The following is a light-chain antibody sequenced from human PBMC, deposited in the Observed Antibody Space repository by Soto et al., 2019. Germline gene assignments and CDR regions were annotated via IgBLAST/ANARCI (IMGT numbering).Light chain of an antibody. V-gene: IGKV1-5*01. J-gene: IGKJ1*01. CDR3: QQYKSYSPRT. Sequence: IQLTKSPSTLSASVGDRVTITCRASQTISNWLAWYQQRPGKAPQLLISDASRLESGVPSRFSGSGSGTEITLTISSLQPDDSATYYCQQYKSYSPRTFGHGTK. CDR2: DAS. CDR1: QTISNW.